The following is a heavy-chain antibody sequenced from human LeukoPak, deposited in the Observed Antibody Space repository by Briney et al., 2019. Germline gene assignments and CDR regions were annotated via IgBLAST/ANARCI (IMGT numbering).Heavy chain of an antibody. CDR1: GVSISSYY. CDR3: ARGMAVAGIYLY. J-gene: IGHJ4*01. CDR2: IYYSGST. D-gene: IGHD6-19*01. Sequence: PSETLSLTCTVSGVSISSYYWSWIRQPPGKGLDWIGYIYYSGSTNYNPSLKSRVTISVDTSKNQFSLKLSSVTAADTAVYYCARGMAVAGIYLYWGQGTLVTVSS. V-gene: IGHV4-59*01.